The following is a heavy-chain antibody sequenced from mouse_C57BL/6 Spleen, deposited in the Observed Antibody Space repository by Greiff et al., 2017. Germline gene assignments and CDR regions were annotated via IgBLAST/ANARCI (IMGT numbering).Heavy chain of an antibody. D-gene: IGHD2-3*01. CDR3: ARRRAYDLFDY. V-gene: IGHV1-52*01. CDR2: IDPSDSET. Sequence: QVQLLQSGAELVRPGSSVKLSCKASGYTFTSYWMHWVKQRPIQGLEWIGNIDPSDSETYYNQKFKDKATLTVDKSTSTAYMQLSSRNSEDSAVYYCARRRAYDLFDYWGQGTTLTVSS. J-gene: IGHJ2*01. CDR1: GYTFTSYW.